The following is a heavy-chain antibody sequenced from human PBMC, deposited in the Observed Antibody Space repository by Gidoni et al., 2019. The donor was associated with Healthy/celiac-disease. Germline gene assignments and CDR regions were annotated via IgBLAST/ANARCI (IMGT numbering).Heavy chain of an antibody. CDR2: IYHSGST. Sequence: QVQLQESGPGLVKPSGTLSLTCAVSGGSISSSNWWSWVRQPPGKGLEWIGEIYHSGSTNYNPSLKSRVTISVDKSKNQFSLKLSSVTAADTAVYYCARDYPKGHTGLIFGVVTEPDAFDIWGQGTMVTVSS. J-gene: IGHJ3*02. CDR3: ARDYPKGHTGLIFGVVTEPDAFDI. CDR1: GGSISSSNW. D-gene: IGHD3-3*01. V-gene: IGHV4-4*02.